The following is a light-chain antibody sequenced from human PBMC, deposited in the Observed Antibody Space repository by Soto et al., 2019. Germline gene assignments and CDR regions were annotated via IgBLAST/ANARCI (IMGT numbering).Light chain of an antibody. V-gene: IGKV3-20*01. CDR3: QQYGGSLLT. CDR2: GSS. Sequence: DIVLTQSPGTLSLSPGERATLSCRASQNFGGMFVAWYQQKLGQAPRLLIYGSSSRATGIPDRFSGSGSGTAFTLTISRLEPEDFAMSYCQQYGGSLLTFGGGTRVEIK. J-gene: IGKJ4*01. CDR1: QNFGGMF.